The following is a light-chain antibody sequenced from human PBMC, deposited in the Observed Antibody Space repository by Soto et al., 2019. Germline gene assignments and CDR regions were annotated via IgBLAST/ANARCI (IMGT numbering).Light chain of an antibody. V-gene: IGKV3-11*01. CDR1: QSVSSY. CDR2: DAS. J-gene: IGKJ4*01. CDR3: QQRSNWPRT. Sequence: EIVLTQSPATLSLSPGERATLSCRASQSVSSYLAWYQQQPGQAPRLLIYDASNRATGIPARFSGSGSGTDFTLTISSLEPEDFAVDYCQQRSNWPRTFGGGTMVESK.